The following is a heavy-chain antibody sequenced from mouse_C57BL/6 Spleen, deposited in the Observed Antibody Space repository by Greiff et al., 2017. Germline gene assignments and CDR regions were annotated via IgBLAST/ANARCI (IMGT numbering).Heavy chain of an antibody. CDR1: GYTFTEYT. J-gene: IGHJ3*01. D-gene: IGHD2-13*01. CDR2: FYPGSGSL. V-gene: IGHV1-62-2*01. CDR3: ARHEEVGSYYGDCGAWFAY. Sequence: QVQLQQSGAELVKPGASVKLSCKASGYTFTEYTIHWVKQRSGQGLEWIGWFYPGSGSLKYNEKFKDKATLTADTSSSTVYMELSRLTYEDAAVCFWARHEEVGSYYGDCGAWFAYGGQGTLVTVSA.